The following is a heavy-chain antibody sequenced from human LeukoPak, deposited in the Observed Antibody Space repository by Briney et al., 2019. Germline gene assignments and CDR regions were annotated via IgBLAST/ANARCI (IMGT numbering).Heavy chain of an antibody. D-gene: IGHD6-13*01. CDR2: IGTAGDT. J-gene: IGHJ5*02. V-gene: IGHV3-13*01. CDR3: ARGGSSSWGRPYNWFDP. CDR1: GFTFSSYG. Sequence: GGSLRLSCAASGFTFSSYGMHWVRQATGKGLEWVSAIGTAGDTYYPGSVKGRFTISRENAKNSLYLQMNSLRAGDTAVYYCARGGSSSWGRPYNWFDPWGQGTLVTVSS.